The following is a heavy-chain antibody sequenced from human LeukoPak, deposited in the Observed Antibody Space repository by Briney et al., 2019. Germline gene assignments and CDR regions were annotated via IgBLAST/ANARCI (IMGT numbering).Heavy chain of an antibody. D-gene: IGHD4/OR15-4a*01. CDR1: GFTVSSNS. CDR2: IYSDNT. V-gene: IGHV3-53*01. CDR3: ARRAGAYSHPYDC. Sequence: GGSLRLSCTVSGFTVSSNSMSWVRQAPGKGLEWVSFIYSDNTHYSDSVKGRSTISRDNSKNTLYLQMNSLRAEDTAVYYCARRAGAYSHPYDCWGQGTLVTVSS. J-gene: IGHJ4*02.